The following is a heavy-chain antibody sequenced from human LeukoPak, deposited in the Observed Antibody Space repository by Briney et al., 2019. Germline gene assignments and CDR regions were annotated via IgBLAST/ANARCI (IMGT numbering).Heavy chain of an antibody. Sequence: GGSLRLSCAASGFTFSSYSMNWVRQAPGKGLEWVVNIKQDGSEKYYVDSVKGRFTISRDNAKNSLYLQMNSLRAEDTAVYYCARDLMIRWGQGTLVTVSS. V-gene: IGHV3-7*03. D-gene: IGHD3-16*01. CDR3: ARDLMIR. CDR1: GFTFSSYS. J-gene: IGHJ1*01. CDR2: IKQDGSEK.